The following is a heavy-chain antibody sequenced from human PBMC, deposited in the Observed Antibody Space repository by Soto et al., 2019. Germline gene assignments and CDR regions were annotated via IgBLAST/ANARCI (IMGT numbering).Heavy chain of an antibody. CDR3: ASHKVGIPAEN. V-gene: IGHV4-39*01. D-gene: IGHD6-25*01. CDR2: IYYTGST. J-gene: IGHJ4*02. CDR1: GDSISSSSYY. Sequence: QLQLQESGPGLVKPSETLSLTCTVSGDSISSSSYYLGWIRQPPWKGLECIGSIYYTGSTYYNPSLQSRVTMSVDTSKNQFSLKVTSVTAADTAVYYCASHKVGIPAENWGQGTLVTVSS.